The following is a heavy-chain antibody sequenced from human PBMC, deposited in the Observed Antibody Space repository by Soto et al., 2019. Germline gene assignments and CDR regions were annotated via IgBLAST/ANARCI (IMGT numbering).Heavy chain of an antibody. Sequence: GGSLRLSCAASGFTFSSYAMSWVRQAPGKGLEWVSAISGSGGSTYYADSVKGRFTISRDNSKNTLYLQMNSLRAEDTAVYYCAKDHRLGKTYTLFDYWGQGTLVTVSS. CDR1: GFTFSSYA. J-gene: IGHJ4*02. D-gene: IGHD7-27*01. CDR2: ISGSGGST. CDR3: AKDHRLGKTYTLFDY. V-gene: IGHV3-23*01.